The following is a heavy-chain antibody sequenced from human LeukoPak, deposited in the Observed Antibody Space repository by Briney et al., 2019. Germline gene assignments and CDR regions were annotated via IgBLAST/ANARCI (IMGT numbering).Heavy chain of an antibody. D-gene: IGHD4-11*01. J-gene: IGHJ4*02. CDR2: IYYSGST. CDR1: GGSISSGDYY. V-gene: IGHV4-30-4*01. CDR3: AREVSVTPYYFDY. Sequence: SQTLSLTCTVSGGSISSGDYYWSWIRQPPGKGLEWIGYIYYSGSTYYNPSLKSRVTISVDTSKNQFSLKLSSVTAADTAVYYCAREVSVTPYYFDYWGQGTLVTASS.